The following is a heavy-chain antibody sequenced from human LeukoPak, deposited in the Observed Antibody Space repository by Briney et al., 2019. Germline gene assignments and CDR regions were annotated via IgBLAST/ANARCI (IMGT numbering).Heavy chain of an antibody. CDR1: GGTFSSYA. CDR2: IIPIFGTA. V-gene: IGHV1-69*01. Sequence: SVTVSCKASGGTFSSYAISWVRQAPGQGLEWMGGIIPIFGTANYAQKFQGRVTITADESASTAYMELSSLRSEDTAVYYCARGPYYDYVWGSRKAHYFDYWGQGTLVTVSS. J-gene: IGHJ4*02. D-gene: IGHD3-16*01. CDR3: ARGPYYDYVWGSRKAHYFDY.